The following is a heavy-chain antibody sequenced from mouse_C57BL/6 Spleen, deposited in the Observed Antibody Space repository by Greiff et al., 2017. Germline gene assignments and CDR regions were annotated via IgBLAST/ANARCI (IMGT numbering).Heavy chain of an antibody. J-gene: IGHJ2*01. V-gene: IGHV1-82*01. Sequence: VQLQQSGPELVKPGASVKISCKASGYAFSSSWMNWVKQRPGKGLEWIGRIYPGDGDTNYNGKFKGTATLTADKSSSTAYMQLSSLTSEDSAVYFCARSSGYDGDYFDYWGQGTTLTVSS. CDR1: GYAFSSSW. CDR3: ARSSGYDGDYFDY. D-gene: IGHD2-2*01. CDR2: IYPGDGDT.